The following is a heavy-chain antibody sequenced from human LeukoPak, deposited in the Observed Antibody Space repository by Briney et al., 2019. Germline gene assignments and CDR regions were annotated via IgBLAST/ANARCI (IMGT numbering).Heavy chain of an antibody. CDR3: AKMHDYGYWYFDL. CDR2: LTNSDGST. D-gene: IGHD4-17*01. J-gene: IGHJ2*01. CDR1: GFTFSSHW. Sequence: GGSLRLSCVASGFTFSSHWMHWVRLAPGRGLEWVSALTNSDGSTYFADSVKGRFTISRDNSKNTIYLQMKTLRAEDTAVYYCAKMHDYGYWYFDLWGRGTLVTVSS. V-gene: IGHV3-23*01.